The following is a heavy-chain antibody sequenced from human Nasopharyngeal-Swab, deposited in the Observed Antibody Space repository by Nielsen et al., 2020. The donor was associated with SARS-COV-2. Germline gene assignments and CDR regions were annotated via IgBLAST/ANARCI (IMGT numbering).Heavy chain of an antibody. Sequence: GESLKISCSASGFTFSSYAMHWVRQAPGKGLEYVSAISSNGGSTYYADSVKGRFTISRDNAKNTLYLQMNSLRAEDTAVYYCVRATNLGGSLWVPDYWGQGTLVTVSS. CDR1: GFTFSSYA. CDR3: VRATNLGGSLWVPDY. CDR2: ISSNGGST. D-gene: IGHD5-12*01. J-gene: IGHJ4*02. V-gene: IGHV3-64*04.